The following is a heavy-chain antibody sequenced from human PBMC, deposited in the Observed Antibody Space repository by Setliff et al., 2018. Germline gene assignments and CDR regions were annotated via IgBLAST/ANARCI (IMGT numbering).Heavy chain of an antibody. D-gene: IGHD2-8*01. V-gene: IGHV1-3*04. CDR1: GYTFTNYA. Sequence: RASVKVSCKASGYTFTNYAIHWVRQAPGQRPEWMGWINTGNANTKYSQKFQGRVTITRDASASTAYMELSSLRSEDTAVYYCARSLIVLPGPSGDMGYFDYWGQGTLVTVSS. CDR3: ARSLIVLPGPSGDMGYFDY. CDR2: INTGNANT. J-gene: IGHJ4*02.